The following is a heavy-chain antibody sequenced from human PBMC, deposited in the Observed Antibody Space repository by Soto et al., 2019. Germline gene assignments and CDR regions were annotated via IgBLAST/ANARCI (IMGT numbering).Heavy chain of an antibody. Sequence: QLQMQESGPGLVKPSETLSLTCSVSGGSISSSSYYWGWIRQPPGNGLEWFGNIFYSGTTYYNPSRKSRGTISVSPSKNQFSLRLSSVTAADTALYYFARLGGYKDGFYYWGQGTLVTVSS. J-gene: IGHJ4*02. D-gene: IGHD5-18*01. V-gene: IGHV4-39*01. CDR3: ARLGGYKDGFYY. CDR1: GGSISSSSYY. CDR2: IFYSGTT.